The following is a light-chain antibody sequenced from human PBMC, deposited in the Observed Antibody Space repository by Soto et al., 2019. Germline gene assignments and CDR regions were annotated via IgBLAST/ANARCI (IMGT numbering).Light chain of an antibody. V-gene: IGKV3-15*01. CDR2: GAS. CDR3: QQYNNWPIT. CDR1: QNILSN. Sequence: EIVMTQSPATLSVSPGDRATLSCRASQNILSNLAWYQQKPGQAPRLLIYGASTRATGIPARFSGSGSGTEFTLTISSLQSEDFEIYYCQQYNNWPITFGQGTRLEIK. J-gene: IGKJ5*01.